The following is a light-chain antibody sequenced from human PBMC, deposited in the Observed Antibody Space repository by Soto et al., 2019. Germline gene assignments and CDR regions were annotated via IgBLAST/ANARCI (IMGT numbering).Light chain of an antibody. V-gene: IGLV2-23*02. CDR2: EVS. J-gene: IGLJ2*01. CDR1: SSDVGNYNL. CDR3: CSYAGSSTLL. Sequence: QSALTQPASVSGSPGQSITISCTGTSSDVGNYNLVSWYQQQPGKAPKLMIYEVSERPSGVSNRFSGSKSGNTASLTISGLAADEQADYFCCSYAGSSTLLFGGGTKLTVL.